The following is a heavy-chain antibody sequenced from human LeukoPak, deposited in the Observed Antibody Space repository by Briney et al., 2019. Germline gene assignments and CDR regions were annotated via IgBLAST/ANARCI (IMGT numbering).Heavy chain of an antibody. Sequence: GESLKISCKGSGFTFTNFWVGWVRQLPGKGLEWMGIIYPGDSGARYSPSFQGQVTISADKSISTAYLQWSSLKASDTAMYYCARQVPGCSGGSCYSGWFDPWGQGTLVTVSS. CDR2: IYPGDSGA. CDR1: GFTFTNFW. J-gene: IGHJ5*02. CDR3: ARQVPGCSGGSCYSGWFDP. V-gene: IGHV5-51*01. D-gene: IGHD2-15*01.